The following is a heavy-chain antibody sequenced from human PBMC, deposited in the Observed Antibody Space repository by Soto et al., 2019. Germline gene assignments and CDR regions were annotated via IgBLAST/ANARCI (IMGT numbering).Heavy chain of an antibody. CDR3: AKGANYYDSNGFYVFNF. D-gene: IGHD3-22*01. CDR1: GFTFDTCG. CDR2: VSYDGSNQ. J-gene: IGHJ4*02. V-gene: IGHV3-30*18. Sequence: PGGSLRLSCAASGFTFDTCGMHWVRQTPGRGLEWVAIVSYDGSNQQYSESVKGRFTISRDSSNNTVFLQMDNLRPEDTGLYHCAKGANYYDSNGFYVFNFWGQGTPVTVSS.